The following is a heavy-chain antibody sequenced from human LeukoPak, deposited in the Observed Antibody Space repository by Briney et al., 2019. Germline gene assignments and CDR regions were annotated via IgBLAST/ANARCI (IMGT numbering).Heavy chain of an antibody. CDR2: ISYSGST. J-gene: IGHJ4*02. V-gene: IGHV4-59*01. CDR1: GGSIGGYY. CDR3: ARDGGAGSLFAY. D-gene: IGHD6-19*01. Sequence: SETLSLTCTVSGGSIGGYYWSWIRQPPGKGLEWVGYISYSGSTNYNPSLKSRVTISVDTSKNQFSLKLSSVTAADTAIYYCARDGGAGSLFAYWGQGTLVTVSS.